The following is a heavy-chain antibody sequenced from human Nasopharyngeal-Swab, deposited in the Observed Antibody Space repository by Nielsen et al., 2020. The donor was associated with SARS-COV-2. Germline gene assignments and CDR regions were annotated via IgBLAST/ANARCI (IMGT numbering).Heavy chain of an antibody. Sequence: SETLSLTCTVSGGSISSGGYYWSWIRQHPGKGLEWIGYIYYSGSTYYNPSLKSRVTISVDTSNNQFSLKLSPVTAADTAVYYCARVYRSSSPDNWYFDLWGRGTLVTVSS. D-gene: IGHD6-6*01. J-gene: IGHJ2*01. CDR1: GGSISSGGYY. CDR2: IYYSGST. V-gene: IGHV4-31*03. CDR3: ARVYRSSSPDNWYFDL.